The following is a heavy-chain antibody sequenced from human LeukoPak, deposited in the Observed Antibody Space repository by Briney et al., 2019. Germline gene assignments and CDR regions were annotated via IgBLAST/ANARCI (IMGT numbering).Heavy chain of an antibody. CDR2: IYPGDSDT. V-gene: IGHV5-51*01. CDR3: ARHVWEMATTIVGYYYYGMDV. J-gene: IGHJ6*02. Sequence: GESLKISCKGSGYSFTSYWIGWVRQMPGKGLEWMGIIYPGDSDTRYSPSFQGQVTISADQSISTAYLQWSSLKASDTAMYYCARHVWEMATTIVGYYYYGMDVWGQGTTVTVSS. D-gene: IGHD5-24*01. CDR1: GYSFTSYW.